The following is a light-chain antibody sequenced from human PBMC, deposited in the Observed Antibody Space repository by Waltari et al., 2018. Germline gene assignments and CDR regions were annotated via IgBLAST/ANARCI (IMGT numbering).Light chain of an antibody. Sequence: DIVMTQSPDSLAVSLGERATSNCKSSQSVLSSSNNKNSLAWYQQKPGQPPKLLIYWASSRDSGVPDRFSGSGSGTAFTLTIRSLQAEDVAVYYCQQYYSTPLTFGGGTKVEIK. CDR3: QQYYSTPLT. V-gene: IGKV4-1*01. J-gene: IGKJ4*01. CDR2: WAS. CDR1: QSVLSSSNNKNS.